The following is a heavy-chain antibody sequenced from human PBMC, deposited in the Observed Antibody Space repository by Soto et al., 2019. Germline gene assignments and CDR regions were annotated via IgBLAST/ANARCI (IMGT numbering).Heavy chain of an antibody. Sequence: EVQLVESGGGLIQPGGSLRLSCAASGFAVSSNYMSWVRQAPGKGLEWVSLIYTVGTTYYADSVKGRFTISRDNSKNTLYLQMNSLRAEDTAVYYCARASKGSGYSPHAFDIWGQGTMVTSLQ. CDR3: ARASKGSGYSPHAFDI. CDR2: IYTVGTT. J-gene: IGHJ3*02. D-gene: IGHD3-22*01. V-gene: IGHV3-53*01. CDR1: GFAVSSNY.